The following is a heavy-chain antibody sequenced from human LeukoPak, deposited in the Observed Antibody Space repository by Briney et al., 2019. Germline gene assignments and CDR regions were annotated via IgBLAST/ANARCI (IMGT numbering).Heavy chain of an antibody. CDR2: IKQAGGEK. J-gene: IGHJ4*02. Sequence: GGSLRLSCVASGFTFSSYWMSWVRQAPGKELEWVANIKQAGGEKYSVDSVKGRFTISRDNAKNSLYLQMSSLRAEDTAVYYCARDKVVGPTQFDYWGQGTLVTVSS. CDR1: GFTFSSYW. D-gene: IGHD1-26*01. CDR3: ARDKVVGPTQFDY. V-gene: IGHV3-7*03.